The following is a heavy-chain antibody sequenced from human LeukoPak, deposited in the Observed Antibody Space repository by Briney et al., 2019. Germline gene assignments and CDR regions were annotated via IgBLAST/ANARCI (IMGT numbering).Heavy chain of an antibody. CDR2: ISSSGSTI. CDR1: GFTFSDYY. J-gene: IGHJ6*03. V-gene: IGHV3-11*01. D-gene: IGHD1-7*01. Sequence: GGSLRLSCAASGFTFSDYYMSWIRQAPGKGLEWVSYISSSGSTIYYADSVKGRFTISRDNAKNSLYLQMNSLRAEDTAVYYCALTGTTSGRGYYYMDVWGKGTTVTVSS. CDR3: ALTGTTSGRGYYYMDV.